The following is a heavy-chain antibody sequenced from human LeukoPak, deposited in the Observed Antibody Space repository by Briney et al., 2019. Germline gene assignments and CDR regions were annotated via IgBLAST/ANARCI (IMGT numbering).Heavy chain of an antibody. CDR2: INPNSGGT. CDR1: GYTFTGYY. Sequence: GASVKVSCKASGYTFTGYYMHWVRQAPGQGLEWMGWINPNSGGTNYAQKFQGRVTMTRDTSISTAYMELSRLRSDDTAVYYCARDWEGLGEYWYFDLWGRGTLATASS. D-gene: IGHD1-26*01. J-gene: IGHJ2*01. CDR3: ARDWEGLGEYWYFDL. V-gene: IGHV1-2*02.